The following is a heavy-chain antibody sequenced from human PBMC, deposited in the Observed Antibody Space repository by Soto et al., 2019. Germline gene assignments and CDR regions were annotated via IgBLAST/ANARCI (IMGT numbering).Heavy chain of an antibody. CDR2: MNTNTNTT. J-gene: IGHJ5*02. V-gene: IGHV1-8*01. CDR1: GYTFTNND. D-gene: IGHD6-6*01. CDR3: ARELVETSSLWLDP. Sequence: ASVKVSCKASGYTFTNNDINWVRQAPGQGLEWIGRMNTNTNTTDSAEVFEGRVSLTWDTSISTAYMQLNSLKIDDTAVYYCARELVETSSLWLDPWGQGTMVTVYS.